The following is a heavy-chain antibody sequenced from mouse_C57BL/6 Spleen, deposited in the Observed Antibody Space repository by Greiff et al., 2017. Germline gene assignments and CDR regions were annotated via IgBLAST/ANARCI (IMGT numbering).Heavy chain of an antibody. V-gene: IGHV1-80*01. J-gene: IGHJ2*01. Sequence: VKLVESGAELVKPGASVKISCKASGYAFSSYWMNWVKQRPGKGLEWIGQIYPGDGDTNYNGKFKGKATLTADKSSSTAYMQLSSLTSEDSAVYFCAREGDITTVVAPGYWGQGTTLTVSS. CDR3: AREGDITTVVAPGY. CDR2: IYPGDGDT. D-gene: IGHD1-1*01. CDR1: GYAFSSYW.